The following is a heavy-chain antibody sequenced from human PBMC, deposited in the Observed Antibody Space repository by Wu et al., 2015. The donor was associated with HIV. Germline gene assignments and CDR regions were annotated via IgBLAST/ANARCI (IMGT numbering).Heavy chain of an antibody. D-gene: IGHD6-19*01. CDR2: VIPAFNVI. Sequence: QVQVVQSGAEMKKPGSSVKVSCKASGTSWSHFALNWVRQAPGQGLEWMGGVIPAFNVINYAQKFQGRVTITTDESTTTVFLEVKSLKSDDTANYYCAGRQKYISGNVGDFDFWGQGTMIIVSS. CDR3: AGRQKYISGNVGDFDF. J-gene: IGHJ4*02. V-gene: IGHV1-69*05. CDR1: GTSWSHFA.